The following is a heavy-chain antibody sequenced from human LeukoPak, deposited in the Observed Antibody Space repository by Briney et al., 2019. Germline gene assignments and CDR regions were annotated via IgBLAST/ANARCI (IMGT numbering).Heavy chain of an antibody. V-gene: IGHV4-30-4*01. J-gene: IGHJ6*03. CDR3: ARVGSSGYYGYYYYYMDV. CDR2: IYYSGST. D-gene: IGHD3-22*01. Sequence: SQTLSLTCTVSGGSISSGDYYWSWIRQPPGKGLEWIGYIYYSGSTYYNPSLKSRVTISVDTSKNQFSLKLSSVTAADTAVYYCARVGSSGYYGYYYYYMDVWGKGTTVTVSS. CDR1: GGSISSGDYY.